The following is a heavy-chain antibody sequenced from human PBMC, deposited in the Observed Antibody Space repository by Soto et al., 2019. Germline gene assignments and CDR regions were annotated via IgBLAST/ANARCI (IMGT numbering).Heavy chain of an antibody. CDR2: IGPYNGNT. Sequence: QVQLVQSGAEVKKPGASVKVSCKATGYTFNNYGISWVRQAPGQGIEWMGWIGPYNGNTDHAQKFQGRVTMTTDTSTNTAYMELRSLRSDDTALYYCARCYCSVGRCYTCWHFDLWGRGTLVTVSS. D-gene: IGHD2-15*01. CDR1: GYTFNNYG. V-gene: IGHV1-18*01. J-gene: IGHJ2*01. CDR3: ARCYCSVGRCYTCWHFDL.